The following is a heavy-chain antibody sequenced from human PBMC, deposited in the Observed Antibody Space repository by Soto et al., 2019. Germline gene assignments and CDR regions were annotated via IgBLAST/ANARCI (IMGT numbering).Heavy chain of an antibody. J-gene: IGHJ4*02. D-gene: IGHD5-18*01. CDR2: INHSGST. Sequence: PSETLSLTCAVYGGSFSGYYWSWIRQPPGKGLGWIGEINHSGSTNYNPSLKSRVTISVDTSKNQFSLKLSSVTAADTAVYYCARARWVQLWTIDYWGQGTLVTVSS. CDR1: GGSFSGYY. V-gene: IGHV4-34*01. CDR3: ARARWVQLWTIDY.